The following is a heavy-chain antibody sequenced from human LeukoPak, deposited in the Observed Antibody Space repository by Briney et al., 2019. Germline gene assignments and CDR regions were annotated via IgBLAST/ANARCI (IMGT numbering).Heavy chain of an antibody. CDR3: ASTSSGYEGPFDY. Sequence: GASVKVSCKASGGTFSSYAISWVRQAPGQGLEWMGWISAYNGNTNYAQKLQGRVTMTTDTSTSTAYMELRSLRSDDTAVYYCASTSSGYEGPFDYWGQGTLVAVSS. CDR2: ISAYNGNT. J-gene: IGHJ4*02. D-gene: IGHD3-22*01. V-gene: IGHV1-18*01. CDR1: GGTFSSYA.